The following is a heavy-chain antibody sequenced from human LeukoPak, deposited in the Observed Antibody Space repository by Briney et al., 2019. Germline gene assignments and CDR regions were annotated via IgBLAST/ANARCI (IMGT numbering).Heavy chain of an antibody. CDR1: GFTFSSHW. CDR3: ARASRGYQGQYDY. Sequence: GGSLRLSCAASGFTFSSHWVHWVRQAPGKGLVWVSRINSDGSSTSYADSVKGRFTISRDNAKNTLYLQMNSLRAEDTAVYYCARASRGYQGQYDYWGQGTLVTVSS. J-gene: IGHJ4*02. CDR2: INSDGSST. V-gene: IGHV3-74*01. D-gene: IGHD5-12*01.